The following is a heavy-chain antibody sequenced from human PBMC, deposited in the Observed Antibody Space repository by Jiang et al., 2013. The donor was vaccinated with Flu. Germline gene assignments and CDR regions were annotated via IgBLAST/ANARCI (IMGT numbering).Heavy chain of an antibody. CDR1: GGSITSDS. J-gene: IGHJ2*01. V-gene: IGHV4-59*01. CDR2: IYYSGST. CDR3: ARPGGNSWYFDL. D-gene: IGHD4-23*01. Sequence: PGLVKPSETLSLTCSVSGGSITSDSWSWIRQPPGKGLEWIGYIYYSGSTDYNPSLKSRVTISVDTSKNQFSLKLRSVTPADTAVYYCARPGGNSWYFDLWGRGSLVTVSS.